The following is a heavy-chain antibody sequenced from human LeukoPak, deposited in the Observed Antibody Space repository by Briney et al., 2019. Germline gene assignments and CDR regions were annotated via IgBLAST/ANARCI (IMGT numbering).Heavy chain of an antibody. CDR2: IKPDRSEK. V-gene: IGHV3-7*04. J-gene: IGHJ3*01. CDR1: GFTFSNYW. CDR3: ARGDFWSGDYTDAFDV. D-gene: IGHD3-3*01. Sequence: PGGSLRLSCAASGFTFSNYWMSWVRQAPGKGLEWVANIKPDRSEKYYVDSVKGRFSISRDNVRNALYLQMNSLRVGDTALYYCARGDFWSGDYTDAFDVWGQGTMVTVSS.